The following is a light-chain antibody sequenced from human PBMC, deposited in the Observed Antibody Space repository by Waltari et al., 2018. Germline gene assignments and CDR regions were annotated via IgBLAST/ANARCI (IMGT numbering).Light chain of an antibody. J-gene: IGLJ2*01. Sequence: QSALTQPASVSGSPGQSITISCTGTSSAVGGYDLVSWFQQHPGKAPKLMIYDVTKRPSGVSNRFSGSKSGNTASLTISGLQAEDEANYYCSSYTTSSVIFGGGTKLTVL. CDR1: SSAVGGYDL. CDR3: SSYTTSSVI. CDR2: DVT. V-gene: IGLV2-14*03.